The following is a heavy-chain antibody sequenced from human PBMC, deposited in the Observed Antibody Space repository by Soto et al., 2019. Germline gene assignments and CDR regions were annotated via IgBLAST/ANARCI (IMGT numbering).Heavy chain of an antibody. CDR2: ISYDGSNK. CDR3: ARGPSSLTRFDY. D-gene: IGHD2-2*01. J-gene: IGHJ4*02. V-gene: IGHV3-30-3*01. CDR1: GFTFRSYA. Sequence: QVQLVESGGGVVQPGRSLRLSCAASGFTFRSYAMHWVRQAPGKGLEWVAVISYDGSNKYYADSVKGRFTISRDNSKNTLYLQMNSLRGEDTAVYYCARGPSSLTRFDYWGQGTLVTVSS.